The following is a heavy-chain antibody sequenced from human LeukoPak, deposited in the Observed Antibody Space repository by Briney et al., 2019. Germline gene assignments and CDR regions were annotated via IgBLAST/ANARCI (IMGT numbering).Heavy chain of an antibody. J-gene: IGHJ4*02. CDR2: ISSSSSYI. CDR3: AKDIDGQYNWNDVYDY. V-gene: IGHV3-21*04. Sequence: PGGSLRLSCAASGFTFSSYSMNWVRQAPGKGLEWVSSISSSSSYIYYADSVKGRFTISRDNAKNSLYLQMNSLRAEDTALYYCAKDIDGQYNWNDVYDYWGQGTLVTVSS. D-gene: IGHD1-1*01. CDR1: GFTFSSYS.